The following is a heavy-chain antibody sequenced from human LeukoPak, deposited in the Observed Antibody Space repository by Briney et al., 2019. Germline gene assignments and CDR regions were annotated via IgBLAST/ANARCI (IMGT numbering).Heavy chain of an antibody. CDR3: ARYGGGASFDY. V-gene: IGHV3-7*01. CDR2: IKQDGSEK. D-gene: IGHD1-26*01. J-gene: IGHJ4*02. CDR1: GFTSSSYW. Sequence: PGGSLRLSCAASGFTSSSYWMSWVRQAPGKGLEWVANIKQDGSEKYYVDSVKGRFTISRDNAKNSLYLQMNSLRAEDTAVYYCARYGGGASFDYWGQGTLVTVSS.